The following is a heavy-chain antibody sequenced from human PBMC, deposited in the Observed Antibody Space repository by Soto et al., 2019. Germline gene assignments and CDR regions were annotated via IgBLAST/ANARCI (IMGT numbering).Heavy chain of an antibody. V-gene: IGHV4-39*01. CDR1: GGSISSSSFH. D-gene: IGHD6-13*01. Sequence: QLQLQESGPGLVKPSETLSLTCTVSGGSISSSSFHWGWIRQPPGKGLEWIGSIYSSGSTYYSPSLKSRVTVSVDTSKNQFSLKLSSVTAADTAVYYCARRERAAGTDWWFDPWGQGTLVTVSS. CDR3: ARRERAAGTDWWFDP. J-gene: IGHJ5*02. CDR2: IYSSGST.